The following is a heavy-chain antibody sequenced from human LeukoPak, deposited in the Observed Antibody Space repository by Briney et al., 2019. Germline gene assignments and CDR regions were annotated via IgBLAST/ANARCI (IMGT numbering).Heavy chain of an antibody. Sequence: ASVKVSSKHSGGTFTSYAISRVRQAPGQGGEWMGGIIPIVGTANYPQNFHGRVTITTDESTSTAYMELSSLRSEDTAVYYCARAGADPSYGWMYYFDYWGQGTLVTVSS. CDR3: ARAGADPSYGWMYYFDY. CDR2: IIPIVGTA. D-gene: IGHD5-18*01. J-gene: IGHJ4*02. CDR1: GGTFTSYA. V-gene: IGHV1-69*05.